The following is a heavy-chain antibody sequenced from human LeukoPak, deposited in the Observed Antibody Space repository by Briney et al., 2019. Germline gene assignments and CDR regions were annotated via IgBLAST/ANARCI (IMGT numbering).Heavy chain of an antibody. CDR1: GFTFSSYS. V-gene: IGHV3-21*04. Sequence: GGSLRLSCAASGFTFSSYSMNWVRQAPGKGLEWVSSISSSSSYIYYADSVKGRFTISRDNAKNSLYLQMNSLRAEDTAVYYCSWDGSGAFDYWGQGTLVTVSS. CDR3: SWDGSGAFDY. J-gene: IGHJ4*02. CDR2: ISSSSSYI. D-gene: IGHD3-10*01.